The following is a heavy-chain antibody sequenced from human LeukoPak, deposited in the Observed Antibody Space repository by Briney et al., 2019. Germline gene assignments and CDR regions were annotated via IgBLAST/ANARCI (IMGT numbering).Heavy chain of an antibody. CDR1: AGSFISSSHH. CDR3: VRHDGRGGATMGAFDS. CDR2: VYYGRTT. D-gene: IGHD5-12*01. Sequence: SETLSLTCTVSAGSFISSSHHWGWIRQSPGKGLEWIGTVYYGRTTYYNPSLDGRVAISLDTSANHFSLQLNSVTAADTAVYYCVRHDGRGGATMGAFDSWGQGSLVTVSS. J-gene: IGHJ5*01. V-gene: IGHV4-39*01.